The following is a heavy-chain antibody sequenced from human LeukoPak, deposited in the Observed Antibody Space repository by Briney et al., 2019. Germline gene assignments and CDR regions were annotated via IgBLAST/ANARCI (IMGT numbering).Heavy chain of an antibody. CDR2: VYFSGST. CDR3: ARHGEYSSGWYGDAFDI. CDR1: GGSITNYY. J-gene: IGHJ3*02. V-gene: IGHV4-59*01. D-gene: IGHD6-19*01. Sequence: ASETLSLTCTVSGGSITNYYWSWIRQPPGKGLEWIGYVYFSGSTNYNPSLKSRVTISVDTSKNQFSLKLSSVTAADTAVYYCARHGEYSSGWYGDAFDIWGQGTMVTVSS.